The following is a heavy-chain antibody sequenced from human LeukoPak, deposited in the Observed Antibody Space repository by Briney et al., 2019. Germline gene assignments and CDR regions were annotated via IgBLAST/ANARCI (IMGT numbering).Heavy chain of an antibody. CDR3: TTYKPQPSGGLFDY. D-gene: IGHD1-14*01. V-gene: IGHV3-15*01. Sequence: GGSLRLSCAASGFTFTNAWMTWVRQAPGKGLEWVGRIKSQTDGGTTTYTAPVQGRFTISRDDSKNTLYLQTDSLKTEDTAVYYCTTYKPQPSGGLFDYWGQGTLVTVSS. CDR2: IKSQTDGGTT. CDR1: GFTFTNAW. J-gene: IGHJ4*02.